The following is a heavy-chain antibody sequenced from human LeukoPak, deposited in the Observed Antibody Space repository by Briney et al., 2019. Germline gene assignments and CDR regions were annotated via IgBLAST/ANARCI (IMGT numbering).Heavy chain of an antibody. J-gene: IGHJ5*02. CDR3: VGGSSDNWFDP. D-gene: IGHD6-6*01. CDR2: IYYSGTT. Sequence: SSETLSLTCTVSGGSISSDYWSWIRQPPVKGLEWIGYIYYSGTTNYNPSLKSRVTISVDTSKNQFSLKLSSVTAADTAVYYCVGGSSDNWFDPWGQGTLVTVSS. V-gene: IGHV4-59*12. CDR1: GGSISSDY.